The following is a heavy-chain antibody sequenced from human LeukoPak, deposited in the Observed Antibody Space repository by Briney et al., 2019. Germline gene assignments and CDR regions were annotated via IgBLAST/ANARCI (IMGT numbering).Heavy chain of an antibody. D-gene: IGHD5-24*01. CDR1: GFTFSSYE. CDR3: ATERGDFFDY. V-gene: IGHV3-23*01. Sequence: PGGSLRLSCAASGFTFSSYEMSWVRQAPGKGLEWVSAISGSGNGPYYADSVRGRFTISRDNSKNTLYLQLNSLRADDTAVYYCATERGDFFDYWGQGTLVTVSS. J-gene: IGHJ4*02. CDR2: ISGSGNGP.